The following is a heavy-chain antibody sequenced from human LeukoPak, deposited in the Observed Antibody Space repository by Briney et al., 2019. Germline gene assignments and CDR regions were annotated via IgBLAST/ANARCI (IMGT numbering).Heavy chain of an antibody. V-gene: IGHV4-59*01. CDR2: IYYGGSS. J-gene: IGHJ4*02. CDR1: GGSISTYY. Sequence: PSETLSLTCTDSGGSISTYYWSWIRQAPGKGLEWIGYIYYGGSSNPNPSLKSRVTMSLDTSKNQFSLKLSSVTAADTAVYYCARNGRGYSFDYWGQGTLVTVSS. CDR3: ARNGRGYSFDY. D-gene: IGHD2-8*01.